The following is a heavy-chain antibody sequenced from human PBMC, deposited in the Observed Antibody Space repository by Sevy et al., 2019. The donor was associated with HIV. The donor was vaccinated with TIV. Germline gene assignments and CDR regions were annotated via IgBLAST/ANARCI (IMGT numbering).Heavy chain of an antibody. CDR2: ISYDGSNK. CDR1: GFSFSSYG. Sequence: GGSLRLSCAASGFSFSSYGMYWVRQAPGKGLEWVALISYDGSNKNYADSVKGRFTISRDDSKNTVFLQMNSLRAEDTAVYYCAKVLYPGDQGSLWLHVAEYFHHWGQGTLVTVSS. J-gene: IGHJ1*01. D-gene: IGHD2-8*01. V-gene: IGHV3-30*18. CDR3: AKVLYPGDQGSLWLHVAEYFHH.